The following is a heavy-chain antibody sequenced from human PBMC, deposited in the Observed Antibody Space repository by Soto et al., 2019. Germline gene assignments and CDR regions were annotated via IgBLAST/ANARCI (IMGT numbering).Heavy chain of an antibody. CDR1: GFTCSSYS. CDR2: ISSSSSTI. D-gene: IGHD6-13*01. Sequence: PGGSLRLSCAASGFTCSSYSMNWVRQAPGKGLEWVSYISSSSSTIYYADSVKGRFTISRDNAKNSLYLQMNSLRAEDTAVYYCARDLGSSWYPEYFQHWGQGTLVTVS. CDR3: ARDLGSSWYPEYFQH. J-gene: IGHJ1*01. V-gene: IGHV3-48*01.